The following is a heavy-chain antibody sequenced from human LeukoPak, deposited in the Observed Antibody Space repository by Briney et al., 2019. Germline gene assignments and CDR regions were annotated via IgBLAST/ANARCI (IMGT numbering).Heavy chain of an antibody. CDR1: GGSLSTYY. Sequence: SETLSLTCTVSGGSLSTYYWSWIRQPPGKGLEWIGYIYTSGSTNYNPSLKSRVTISVDTSKNQFSLKLSSVTAADTAVYYCARHVSDWAAFDWGQGTMVTVSS. CDR3: ARHVSDWAAFD. CDR2: IYTSGST. D-gene: IGHD2-21*01. J-gene: IGHJ3*01. V-gene: IGHV4-4*09.